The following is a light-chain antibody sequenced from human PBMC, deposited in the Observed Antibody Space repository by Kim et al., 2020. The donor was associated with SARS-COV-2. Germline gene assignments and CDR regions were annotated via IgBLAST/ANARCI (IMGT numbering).Light chain of an antibody. Sequence: VSPGQTASITCSGDKLGDKYACWYQQRPGQSPVPVIYQDNKRPSGIPERFSGSNSGNTATLTISGTQTMDEADYYCQAWDSNTAIFGGGTQLTVL. CDR1: KLGDKY. CDR3: QAWDSNTAI. CDR2: QDN. J-gene: IGLJ2*01. V-gene: IGLV3-1*01.